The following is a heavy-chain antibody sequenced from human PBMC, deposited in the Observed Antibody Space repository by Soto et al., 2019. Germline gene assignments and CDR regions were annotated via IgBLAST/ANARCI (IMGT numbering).Heavy chain of an antibody. CDR3: ARALYSSSPYYYYMDV. CDR2: MNPNSGNT. Sequence: ASVKVSCKASGYTFTSYDIKWVRQATGQGLEWMGWMNPNSGNTGYAQKFQGRVTMTRNTSISTAYMELSSLRSEDTAVYYCARALYSSSPYYYYMDVWGKGTTVTVSS. J-gene: IGHJ6*03. V-gene: IGHV1-8*01. D-gene: IGHD6-13*01. CDR1: GYTFTSYD.